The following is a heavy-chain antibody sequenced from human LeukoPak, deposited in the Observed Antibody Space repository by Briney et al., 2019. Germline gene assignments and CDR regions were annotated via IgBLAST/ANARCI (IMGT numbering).Heavy chain of an antibody. V-gene: IGHV3-23*01. D-gene: IGHD6-19*01. CDR3: AKDARRYSGWYFFDH. J-gene: IGHJ4*02. CDR1: GLTFSNYA. Sequence: GGSLRLSCAASGLTFSNYAMTWVRQAPGKGLEWVSVISDSGGTTYYADSVKGRFTISRDNSRNTLYLQMNSLRVDDTAVYYCAKDARRYSGWYFFDHWGQGTLVTVSS. CDR2: ISDSGGTT.